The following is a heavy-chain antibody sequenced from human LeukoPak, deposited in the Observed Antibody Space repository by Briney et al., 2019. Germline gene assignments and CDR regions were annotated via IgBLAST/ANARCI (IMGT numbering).Heavy chain of an antibody. D-gene: IGHD3-10*01. CDR2: INPNSGGT. Sequence: ASVKVSCKASGYTFTGYYMHWVRQAPGQGREWMGWINPNSGGTNYAQKFQGRVTMTWDTSISTAYMELSRMRSDDTAVYYCAREELWFGELSCLDYWGQGILVTVSS. V-gene: IGHV1-2*02. J-gene: IGHJ4*02. CDR1: GYTFTGYY. CDR3: AREELWFGELSCLDY.